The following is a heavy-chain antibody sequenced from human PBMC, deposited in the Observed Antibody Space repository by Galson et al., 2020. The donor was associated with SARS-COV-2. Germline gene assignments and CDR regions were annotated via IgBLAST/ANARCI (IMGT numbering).Heavy chain of an antibody. J-gene: IGHJ3*02. CDR2: IYPGDSDT. CDR3: ARRSSKYYGSGSYYGAFDI. D-gene: IGHD3-10*01. Sequence: GESLISCKGSGYSFTSYWIGWVRQMPGKGLEWMGIIYPGDSDTRYSPSFQGQVTISADKSISTAYLQWSSLKASDTAMYYCARRSSKYYGSGSYYGAFDIWGQGTMVTVSS. CDR1: GYSFTSYW. V-gene: IGHV5-51*01.